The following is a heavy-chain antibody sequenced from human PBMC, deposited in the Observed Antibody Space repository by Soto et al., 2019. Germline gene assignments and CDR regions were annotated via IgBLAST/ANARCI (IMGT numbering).Heavy chain of an antibody. CDR3: ARGIGQQLPPLD. D-gene: IGHD6-13*01. V-gene: IGHV4-59*01. CDR1: GVSISSYY. J-gene: IGHJ4*02. CDR2: IYYSGNT. Sequence: QVQLQESGPGLVKPSETLSLTCTVSGVSISSYYWRWIRQPPGKGLEWIGYIYYSGNTNYNPSLKSRVTISIDASKNQFSLELSSVTAADSAVYFCARGIGQQLPPLDWGQGTLVTVSS.